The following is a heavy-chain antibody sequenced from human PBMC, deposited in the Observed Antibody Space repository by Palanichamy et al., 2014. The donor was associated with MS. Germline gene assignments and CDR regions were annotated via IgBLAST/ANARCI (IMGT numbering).Heavy chain of an antibody. CDR2: IYYSGST. D-gene: IGHD5/OR15-5a*01. CDR3: ARGSSNWFDP. J-gene: IGHJ5*02. CDR1: VAPSVVTT. V-gene: IGHV4-59*01. Sequence: QVQLQESGPGLVKPSRPCPSPALSLVAPSVVTTGAGSGSPRKGLEWIGYIYYSGSTNYNPSLKSRVTISVDTSKNQFSLKLSSVTAADTAVYYCARGSSNWFDPWGQGTLVTVSS.